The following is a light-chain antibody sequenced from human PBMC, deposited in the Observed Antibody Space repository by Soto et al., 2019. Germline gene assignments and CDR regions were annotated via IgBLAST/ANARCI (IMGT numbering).Light chain of an antibody. V-gene: IGKV3-15*01. CDR2: STS. CDR1: QSVYNN. J-gene: IGKJ4*01. CDR3: QQYSDWPLT. Sequence: EIGMTQSPATLSVSPGERATLSCRASQSVYNNLAWYQQNPGQAPRLLLYSTSTRATGIPARFSGSGSGTEFTLTISSLQSEDFAVYYCQQYSDWPLTFGGGTKVEIK.